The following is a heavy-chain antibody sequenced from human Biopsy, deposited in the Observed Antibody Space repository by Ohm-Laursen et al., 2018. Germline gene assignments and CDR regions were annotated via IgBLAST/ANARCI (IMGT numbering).Heavy chain of an antibody. D-gene: IGHD4-23*01. J-gene: IGHJ1*01. CDR2: ISHTGYT. CDR3: ARGSNEYGGLYFPH. V-gene: IGHV4-59*11. CDR1: GGSFTGHY. Sequence: PSDTLSLTCTVSGGSFTGHYWTWIRQPPGKGLEWIGHISHTGYTSHESSLKSRVTISLDTSRKHFSLRLTSLAAADTAVYYCARGSNEYGGLYFPHWGQGTLVTVSS.